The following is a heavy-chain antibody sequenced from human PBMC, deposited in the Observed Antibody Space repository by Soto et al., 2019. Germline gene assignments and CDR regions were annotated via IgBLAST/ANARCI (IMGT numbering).Heavy chain of an antibody. CDR3: VRETQIVMVVVPTPGSPGAFDM. D-gene: IGHD2-15*01. V-gene: IGHV3-30-3*01. CDR2: VSHDGVNK. Sequence: QMQLVESGGDVVQPGRSLRLSCAASGFSFRNYNLHWVRQAPGKGLEWVAVVSHDGVNKHYAESVKGRLSISRDSSRDTLSLQMNSLRPEDTAVYYCVRETQIVMVVVPTPGSPGAFDMWGQGTMVTVSS. J-gene: IGHJ3*02. CDR1: GFSFRNYN.